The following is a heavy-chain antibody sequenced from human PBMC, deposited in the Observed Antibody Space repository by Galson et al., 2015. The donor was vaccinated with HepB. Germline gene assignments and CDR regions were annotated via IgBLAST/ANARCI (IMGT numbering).Heavy chain of an antibody. CDR3: ARYYGNYRALDS. D-gene: IGHD4-11*01. Sequence: SLRLSCAASGSAFGSHGMHWVRQAPGKGLEWVALIWFDGSKDYYADSVKGRFTISRDNSNNMLYPQMNNLRVDDTAVYYCARYYGNYRALDSWGQGTLVTVSS. CDR1: GSAFGSHG. CDR2: IWFDGSKD. J-gene: IGHJ4*02. V-gene: IGHV3-33*01.